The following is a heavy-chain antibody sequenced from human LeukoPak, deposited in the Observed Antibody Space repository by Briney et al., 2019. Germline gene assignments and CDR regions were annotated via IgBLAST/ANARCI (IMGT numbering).Heavy chain of an antibody. Sequence: SETLSLTCAVYGGSFSGYYWSWIRQPPGKGLEWIGEINHSGSTNYNPSLKSRVTISVDTSKNQFSLKLSSVTAADTAVYYCASLGYCSGGSCYGRNWFDPWGQGTLVTVSS. CDR1: GGSFSGYY. V-gene: IGHV4-34*01. CDR2: INHSGST. J-gene: IGHJ5*02. D-gene: IGHD2-15*01. CDR3: ASLGYCSGGSCYGRNWFDP.